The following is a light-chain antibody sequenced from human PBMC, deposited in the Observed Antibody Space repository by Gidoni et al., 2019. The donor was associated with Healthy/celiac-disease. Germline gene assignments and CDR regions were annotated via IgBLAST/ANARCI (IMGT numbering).Light chain of an antibody. J-gene: IGKJ2*01. CDR3: QQRSNRPRT. CDR1: QSVSSY. CDR2: DAS. V-gene: IGKV3-11*01. Sequence: EIVLTQSPATLSLSPGERATLSCRASQSVSSYLAWYQQKPGQAPRLLIYDASNRATGIPARFSGSGSGTDFTLTISSLEPEDFAVYYCQQRSNRPRTFGQGTKLETK.